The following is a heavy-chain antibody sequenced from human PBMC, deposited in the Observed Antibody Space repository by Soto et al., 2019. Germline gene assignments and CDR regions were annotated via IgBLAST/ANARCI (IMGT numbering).Heavy chain of an antibody. J-gene: IGHJ6*02. V-gene: IGHV3-30*18. D-gene: IGHD3-22*01. CDR1: GVTFSSYG. CDR3: AKGRKGAYYYDSSGYSNDYYYGMDV. Sequence: GGSLRLSCASSGVTFSSYGMHWVRQAPGKGLEWVAVISYDGSNKYYADSVKGRFTISRDNSKNTLYLQMNSLRAEDTAVYYCAKGRKGAYYYDSSGYSNDYYYGMDVWGQGTTVTVSS. CDR2: ISYDGSNK.